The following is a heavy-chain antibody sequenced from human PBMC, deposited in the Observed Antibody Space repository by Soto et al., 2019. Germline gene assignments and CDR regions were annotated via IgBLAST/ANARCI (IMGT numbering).Heavy chain of an antibody. CDR2: INHDGSKT. V-gene: IGHV3-74*01. J-gene: IGHJ5*02. Sequence: PGGSLRLSCAASQFSFSSYWMHWVRQVPGKGPAWVSRINHDGSKTEYADSVKGRFTISRDNTNNTLYLQMNSLRVEDTAMYYCVRGSFGYYGPWGQGTLVTVSS. CDR3: VRGSFGYYGP. D-gene: IGHD3-22*01. CDR1: QFSFSSYW.